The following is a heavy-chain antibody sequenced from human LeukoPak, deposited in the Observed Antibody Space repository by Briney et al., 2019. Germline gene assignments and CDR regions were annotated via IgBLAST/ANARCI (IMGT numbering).Heavy chain of an antibody. J-gene: IGHJ5*02. CDR2: ISSDSGTR. Sequence: PGGSLRLSCGASGLTFSTYSMNWVRQAPGKGLEWVSYISSDSGTRYYADSVKGRFTISRDNAKNSLYLQMNSRRAEDTAVYYCARAAQPGFDPWGQGTLVTVSS. CDR3: ARAAQPGFDP. CDR1: GLTFSTYS. V-gene: IGHV3-48*01. D-gene: IGHD1-14*01.